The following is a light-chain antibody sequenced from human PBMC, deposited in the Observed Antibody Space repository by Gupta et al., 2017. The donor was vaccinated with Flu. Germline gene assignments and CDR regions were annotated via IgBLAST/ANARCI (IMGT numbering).Light chain of an antibody. Sequence: DIVMTQSPDSLAVFLGERATLNCKSSRSVLYTSNNKNYLAWLQQKPGQPPKVLIYWASTRESGVPDRFSGSGSGTDFTLTISGLQAEDVAVYYCQQYFTSPWTFGQGTKVEIK. J-gene: IGKJ1*01. CDR3: QQYFTSPWT. V-gene: IGKV4-1*01. CDR2: WAS. CDR1: RSVLYTSNNKNY.